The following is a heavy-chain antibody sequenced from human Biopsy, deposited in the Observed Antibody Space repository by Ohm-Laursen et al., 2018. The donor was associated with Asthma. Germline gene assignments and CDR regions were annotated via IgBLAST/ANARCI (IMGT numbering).Heavy chain of an antibody. D-gene: IGHD6-6*01. J-gene: IGHJ4*02. Sequence: SLRLSCAASGFILSNYDMHWVRQAPGKGLEWVAVLSYNGNNKYYADSVRGRFTISRDNSENTLYLQMDSLRVEDTAVYYCARGDWYGSASNGYWGQGTLVTVSS. CDR1: GFILSNYD. V-gene: IGHV3-30*03. CDR2: LSYNGNNK. CDR3: ARGDWYGSASNGY.